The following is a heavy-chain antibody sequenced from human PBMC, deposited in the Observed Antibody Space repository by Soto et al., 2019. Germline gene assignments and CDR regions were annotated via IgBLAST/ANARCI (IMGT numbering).Heavy chain of an antibody. CDR3: AKVKSYIVVVSGPDYGMDV. V-gene: IGHV3-30*18. J-gene: IGHJ6*02. CDR2: ISYDGSNK. D-gene: IGHD2-21*02. Sequence: GGSLRLSGAASGFTFSSYGMHWVRQAPGKGLEWVAVISYDGSNKYYADSVKGRFTISRDNSKNTLYLQMNSLRAEDTAVYYCAKVKSYIVVVSGPDYGMDVWGQGTTVTVSS. CDR1: GFTFSSYG.